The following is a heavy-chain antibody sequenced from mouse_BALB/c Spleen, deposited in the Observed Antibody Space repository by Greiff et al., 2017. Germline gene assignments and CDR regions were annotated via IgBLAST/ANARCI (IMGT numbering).Heavy chain of an antibody. J-gene: IGHJ2*01. CDR3: ARRTYYGTFDY. CDR1: GFTFSSYA. D-gene: IGHD2-10*01. V-gene: IGHV5-9-3*01. CDR2: ISSGGSYT. Sequence: EVQLVESGGGLVKPGGSLKLSCAASGFTFSSYAMSWVRQTPEKRLEWVATISSGGSYTYYPDSVKGRFTISRDNAKNTLYLQMSSLRSEDTAMYYCARRTYYGTFDYWGQGTTLTVSS.